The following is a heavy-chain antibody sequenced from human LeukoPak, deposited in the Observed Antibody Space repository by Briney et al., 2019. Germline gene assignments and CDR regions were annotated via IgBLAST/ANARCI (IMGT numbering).Heavy chain of an antibody. D-gene: IGHD6-13*01. CDR1: GFTFSSYC. CDR2: ISSSGSTI. V-gene: IGHV3-48*04. Sequence: GGSLRLSCAASGFTFSSYCMHWVRQPPGKGLEWVSYISSSGSTIYYADSVKGRFTISRDNAKNSLYLQMNSLRAEDTAVYYCARGAAAAGWFDPWGQGTLVTVSS. CDR3: ARGAAAAGWFDP. J-gene: IGHJ5*02.